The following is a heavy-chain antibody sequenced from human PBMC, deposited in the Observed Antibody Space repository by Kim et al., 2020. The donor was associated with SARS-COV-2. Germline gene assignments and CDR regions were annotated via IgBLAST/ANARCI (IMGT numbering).Heavy chain of an antibody. CDR2: IVVGSGNT. J-gene: IGHJ5*02. CDR1: GFTFTSSA. Sequence: SVKVSCKASGFTFTSSAVQWVRQARGQRLEWIGWIVVGSGNTNYAQKFQERVTITRDMSTSTAYMELSSLRSEDTAVYYCAAHITIFGVVSKEDWFDPWGQGTLVTVSS. V-gene: IGHV1-58*01. D-gene: IGHD3-3*01. CDR3: AAHITIFGVVSKEDWFDP.